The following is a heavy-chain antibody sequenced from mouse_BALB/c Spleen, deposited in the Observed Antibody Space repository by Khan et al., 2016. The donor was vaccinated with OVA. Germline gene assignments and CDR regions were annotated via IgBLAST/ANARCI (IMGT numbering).Heavy chain of an antibody. CDR3: ARIYGSDFDY. Sequence: EVQLQESGPELVKPGASVKISCKASGYSFTGYFMNWVMQSHGQSLEWIGRINPHIGETFYNQKFKGKATLTVDESSSTAYMELRSLASEDSAVYYCARIYGSDFDYWGQGTTLTVSS. CDR1: GYSFTGYF. J-gene: IGHJ2*01. V-gene: IGHV1-20*02. D-gene: IGHD1-1*01. CDR2: INPHIGET.